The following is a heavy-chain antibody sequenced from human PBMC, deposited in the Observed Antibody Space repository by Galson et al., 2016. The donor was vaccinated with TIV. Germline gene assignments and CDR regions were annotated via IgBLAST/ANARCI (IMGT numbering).Heavy chain of an antibody. J-gene: IGHJ6*02. V-gene: IGHV1-2*06. Sequence: SVKVSCKASGYTFTHYYMHWVRQAPGQGPEWMGRINPDSGGTDYAQKFQGRVTMTRDTSTSTVYMDLSRLRSDDTAVYYCTRERGPGYCSSTICYGYYGMDGWGQGTTVTVSS. D-gene: IGHD2-2*03. CDR2: INPDSGGT. CDR3: TRERGPGYCSSTICYGYYGMDG. CDR1: GYTFTHYY.